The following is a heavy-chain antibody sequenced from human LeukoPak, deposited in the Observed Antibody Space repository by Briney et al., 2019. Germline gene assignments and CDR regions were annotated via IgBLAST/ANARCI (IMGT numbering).Heavy chain of an antibody. V-gene: IGHV4-39*01. Sequence: SETLSLTCTVSGGSISSSNCYWAWIRQPPGKGLEWIGTIYYSGSTYYNASLKSRITMSVDTSKNQFSLKLSSVTAADTAVYYCARLSKPGSFDYWGQGALVTV. J-gene: IGHJ4*02. CDR2: IYYSGST. CDR3: ARLSKPGSFDY. CDR1: GGSISSSNCY. D-gene: IGHD1-14*01.